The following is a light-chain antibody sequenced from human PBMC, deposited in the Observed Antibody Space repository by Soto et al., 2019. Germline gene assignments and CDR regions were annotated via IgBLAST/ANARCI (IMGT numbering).Light chain of an antibody. CDR1: SSDVGGYDY. Sequence: QSVLTQPPSVSGSPGQSVTISCTGTSSDVGGYDYVSWYQQRPGKAPKLLIYDVTKRPSGVPDRFSGSKSGNTASLTISGLQAEDEADFYCSATDDILGGPVFGGGTQLTVL. CDR2: DVT. J-gene: IGLJ7*01. V-gene: IGLV2-11*01. CDR3: SATDDILGGPV.